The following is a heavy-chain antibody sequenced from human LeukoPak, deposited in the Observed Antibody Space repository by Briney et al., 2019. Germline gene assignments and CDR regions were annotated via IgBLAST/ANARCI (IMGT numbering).Heavy chain of an antibody. J-gene: IGHJ5*02. D-gene: IGHD3-16*01. V-gene: IGHV4-59*12. CDR3: ARAPLLFLFTMGWFDP. CDR2: IYYSGST. CDR1: GGSISSYY. Sequence: SETLSLTCTVSGGSISSYYWSWIRQPPGKGLEWIGYIYYSGSTNYNPSLRSRVTISVDTSKNQFSLKLSSVTAADTAVYYCARAPLLFLFTMGWFDPWGQGTLVTVSS.